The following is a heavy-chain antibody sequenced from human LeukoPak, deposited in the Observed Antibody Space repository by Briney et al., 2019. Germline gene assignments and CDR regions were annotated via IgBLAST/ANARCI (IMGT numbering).Heavy chain of an antibody. CDR3: ARDKIEGSANWYTEYFQH. CDR2: ISSGGATV. V-gene: IGHV3-48*03. Sequence: GGSLRLSCAASGFNSRNYAMNWVRQAPGKGLEWVSYISSGGATVLCADSVKGRFAISRDNARDSTFLQMNNLTAEDAAIYFCARDKIEGSANWYTEYFQHWGQGTLVTVSS. J-gene: IGHJ1*01. CDR1: GFNSRNYA. D-gene: IGHD1/OR15-1a*01.